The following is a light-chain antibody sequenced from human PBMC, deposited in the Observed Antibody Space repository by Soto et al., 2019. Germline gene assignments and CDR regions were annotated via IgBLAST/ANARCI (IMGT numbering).Light chain of an antibody. CDR1: QSVSSTY. CDR2: GAS. CDR3: QQKET. Sequence: EIVLTQSPGTLSLSPGERVTLSCRASQSVSSTYVAWYQHKPGQAPRLLIYGASSRATGVPDRFSGSGSGTDFTLTISRLEPEDFVVYYCQQKETFGQGTKLELK. J-gene: IGKJ2*01. V-gene: IGKV3-20*01.